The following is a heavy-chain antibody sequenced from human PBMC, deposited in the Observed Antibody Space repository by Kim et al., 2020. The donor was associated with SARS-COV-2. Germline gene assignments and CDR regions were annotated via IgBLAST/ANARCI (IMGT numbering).Heavy chain of an antibody. CDR3: ARTMAPPPHVFDI. D-gene: IGHD3-10*01. Sequence: SETLSLTCAVYGGSFSGYYWSWIRQPPGKGLEWIGEINHSGSTNYNPSLKSRVTISVDTSKNQFSLKLSSVTAADTAVYYCARTMAPPPHVFDIWGQGTMVTVSS. V-gene: IGHV4-34*01. CDR1: GGSFSGYY. J-gene: IGHJ3*02. CDR2: INHSGST.